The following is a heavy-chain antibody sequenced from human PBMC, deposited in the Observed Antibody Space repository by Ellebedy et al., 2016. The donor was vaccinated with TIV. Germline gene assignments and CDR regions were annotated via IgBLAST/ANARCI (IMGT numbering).Heavy chain of an antibody. D-gene: IGHD3-10*01. CDR2: ISTSGTNM. CDR1: GFTLSDYY. CDR3: ARTYGSDNFHVV. J-gene: IGHJ4*02. V-gene: IGHV3-11*01. Sequence: GGSLRLSCAASGFTLSDYYMTWVRQAPGKGLEWVSHISTSGTNMYYADSVKGRFTISRDNAKNSLSLQMNSLRAEDTAMYYCARTYGSDNFHVVWGQGTLVTVSS.